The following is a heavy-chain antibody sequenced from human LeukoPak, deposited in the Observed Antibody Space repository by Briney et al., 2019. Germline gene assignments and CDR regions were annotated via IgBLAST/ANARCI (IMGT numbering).Heavy chain of an antibody. J-gene: IGHJ5*01. Sequence: GGSLRLSCAASGFTFSRSWMSWVRQAPGKGLEWVANIKQDGSEKYYVDSVKGRFTISRDNAKNSLYLQINSLRAEDTAVYYCARVADTSSPDSWGQGTLVTVSS. CDR3: ARVADTSSPDS. V-gene: IGHV3-7*04. CDR1: GFTFSRSW. CDR2: IKQDGSEK. D-gene: IGHD6-6*01.